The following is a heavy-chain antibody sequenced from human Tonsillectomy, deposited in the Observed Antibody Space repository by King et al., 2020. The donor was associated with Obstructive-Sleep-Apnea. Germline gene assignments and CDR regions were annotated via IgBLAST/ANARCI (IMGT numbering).Heavy chain of an antibody. J-gene: IGHJ4*02. CDR1: GFTFSSYG. CDR3: AKTRYFDWPFDY. V-gene: IGHV3-30*18. Sequence: QLVQSGGGVVQPGRSLRLSCAASGFTFSSYGMHWVRQAPGKGLEWVAVISYYGSKKYYADSVKGRFTISRDNSKNTLYLQMNSLRAEDTAVYYGAKTRYFDWPFDYWGQGTLVTVSS. D-gene: IGHD3-9*01. CDR2: ISYYGSKK.